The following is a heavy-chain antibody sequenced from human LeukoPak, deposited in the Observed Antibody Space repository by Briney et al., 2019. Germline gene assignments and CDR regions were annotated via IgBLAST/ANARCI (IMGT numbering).Heavy chain of an antibody. V-gene: IGHV3-30*03. Sequence: GRSLRLSCAASGFTFSSYGMHWVRQAPGKGLEWVAVISYDGNNKYYADSVKGRFTISRDNVKNSLYLQMNSLRAEDTAVYYCVRLHDYDSSGYYDFDSWGQGTLVTVSS. J-gene: IGHJ4*02. CDR2: ISYDGNNK. CDR1: GFTFSSYG. D-gene: IGHD3-22*01. CDR3: VRLHDYDSSGYYDFDS.